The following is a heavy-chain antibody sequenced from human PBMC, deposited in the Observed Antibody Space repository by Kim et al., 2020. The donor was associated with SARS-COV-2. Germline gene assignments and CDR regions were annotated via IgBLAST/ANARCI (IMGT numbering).Heavy chain of an antibody. J-gene: IGHJ4*02. CDR2: IYPGDSDT. D-gene: IGHD3-9*01. CDR1: GYSFTSYW. Sequence: GESLKISCKGSGYSFTSYWIGWVRQMPGKGLEWMGIIYPGDSDTRYSPSFQGQVTISADKSISTAYLQWSSLKASDTAMYYCARGIYDILTGYYLYYFDYWGQGTLVTVSS. V-gene: IGHV5-51*01. CDR3: ARGIYDILTGYYLYYFDY.